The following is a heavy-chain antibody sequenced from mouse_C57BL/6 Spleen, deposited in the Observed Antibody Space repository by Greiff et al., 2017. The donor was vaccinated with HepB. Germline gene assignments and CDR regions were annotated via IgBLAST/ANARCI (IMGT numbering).Heavy chain of an antibody. D-gene: IGHD1-1*01. CDR2: IDPEDGET. CDR3: GRIGTAVVADV. CDR1: GFNFKDYY. Sequence: EVQLQQSGAELVKPGASVKLSCTASGFNFKDYYMHWVKQRPEQGLEWIGRIDPEDGETKYAPKFQGKATITADTSSNTAYLQRSSLTSEDAAVYYCGRIGTAVVADVWGTGTTVTVSS. V-gene: IGHV14-2*01. J-gene: IGHJ1*03.